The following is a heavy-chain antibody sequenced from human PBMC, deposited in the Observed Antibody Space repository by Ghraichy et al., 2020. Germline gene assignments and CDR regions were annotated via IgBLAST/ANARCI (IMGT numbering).Heavy chain of an antibody. Sequence: ASVKVSCKASGYTFTGYYMHWVRQAPGQGLEWMGWINPNSGGTNYAQKFQGRVTMTRDTSISTAYMELSRLRSDDTAVYYCARDRPIQLWLQRYYYGMDVWGQGTTVTVSS. CDR2: INPNSGGT. CDR1: GYTFTGYY. V-gene: IGHV1-2*02. CDR3: ARDRPIQLWLQRYYYGMDV. D-gene: IGHD5-18*01. J-gene: IGHJ6*02.